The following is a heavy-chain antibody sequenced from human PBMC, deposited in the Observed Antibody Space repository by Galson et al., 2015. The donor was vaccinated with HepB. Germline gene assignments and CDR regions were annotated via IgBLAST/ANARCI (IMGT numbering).Heavy chain of an antibody. CDR2: IKQDGSEK. V-gene: IGHV3-7*03. J-gene: IGHJ4*02. CDR1: GFTFSSYW. D-gene: IGHD3-22*01. CDR3: ARVENYYDSSGYYQKVGLDY. Sequence: SLRLSCAASGFTFSSYWMSWVRQAPGKGLEWVANIKQDGSEKYYVDSVKGRFTISRDNAKNSLYLQMNSLRAEDTAVYYCARVENYYDSSGYYQKVGLDYWGQGTLVTVSS.